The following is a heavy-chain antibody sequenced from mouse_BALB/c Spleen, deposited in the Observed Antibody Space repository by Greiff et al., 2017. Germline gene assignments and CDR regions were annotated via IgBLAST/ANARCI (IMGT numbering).Heavy chain of an antibody. Sequence: QVQLQQPGAELVKPGASVKMSCKASGYTFTSYNMHWVKQTPGQGLEWIGAIYPGNGDTSYNQKFKGKATLTADKSSSTAYMQLSSLTSEDSAVYYCARGGNDAMDYWGQGTSVTVSS. D-gene: IGHD2-1*01. CDR1: GYTFTSYN. CDR2: IYPGNGDT. V-gene: IGHV1-12*01. CDR3: ARGGNDAMDY. J-gene: IGHJ4*01.